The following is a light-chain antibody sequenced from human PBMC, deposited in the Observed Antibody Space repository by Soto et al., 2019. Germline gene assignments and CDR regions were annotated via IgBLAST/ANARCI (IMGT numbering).Light chain of an antibody. J-gene: IGLJ1*01. CDR1: SSDVGGYNY. CDR3: NSYADSNKFV. V-gene: IGLV2-8*01. CDR2: EVS. Sequence: QFVLTQPPSASGSPGQSVTISCTGTSSDVGGYNYVSWYQQHPGKAPKLMIYEVSKRPSGVPDRFSGSKSGNTASLTVSGLQAEDEADYYCNSYADSNKFVFGSGTKVTV.